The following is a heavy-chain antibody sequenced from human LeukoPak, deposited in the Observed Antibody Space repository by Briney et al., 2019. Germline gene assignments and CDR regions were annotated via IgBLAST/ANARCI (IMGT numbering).Heavy chain of an antibody. D-gene: IGHD7-27*01. V-gene: IGHV3-15*01. CDR2: IKSKIDGETT. CDR1: GFTFSNAW. Sequence: PGGSLRLSCAASGFTFSNAWMSWVRRAPGKGLEWVGRIKSKIDGETTAYAAPVKGRFTISRDDSKNTLFLQLESVRTEDTAVYFCCRHWGQWGHGTHVTVSS. J-gene: IGHJ4*01. CDR3: CRHWGQ.